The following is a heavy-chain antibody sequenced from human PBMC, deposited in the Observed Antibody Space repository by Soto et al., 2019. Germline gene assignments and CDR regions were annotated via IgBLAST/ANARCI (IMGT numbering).Heavy chain of an antibody. V-gene: IGHV1-69*04. CDR2: IIPILGIA. J-gene: IGHJ4*02. D-gene: IGHD6-19*01. CDR1: GGTFSSYT. Sequence: ASVKVSCKASGGTFSSYTISWVRQAPGQGLEWMGRIIPILGIANYAQKFQGRVTITADKSTSTAYMELSSLRSEDTAVYYCARDSYSSGWSFDYWGQGTLVTVSS. CDR3: ARDSYSSGWSFDY.